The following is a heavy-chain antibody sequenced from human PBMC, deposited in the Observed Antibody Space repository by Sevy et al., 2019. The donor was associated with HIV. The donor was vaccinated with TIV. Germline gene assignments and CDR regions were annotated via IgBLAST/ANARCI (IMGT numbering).Heavy chain of an antibody. J-gene: IGHJ6*04. D-gene: IGHD3-16*01. CDR1: GFTFSSYW. V-gene: IGHV3-7*01. CDR2: LKEDGSEK. CDR3: ARGSRLTDV. Sequence: GGSLRLSCAASGFTFSSYWMSWVRQAPGKGLEWVAKLKEDGSEKQCVDSVKGRFTISRDNAKNSLYLQMNSLRAEDTAVYYCARGSRLTDVWCKGTTVTVSS.